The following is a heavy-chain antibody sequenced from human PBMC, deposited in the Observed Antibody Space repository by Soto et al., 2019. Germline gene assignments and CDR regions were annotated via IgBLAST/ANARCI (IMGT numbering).Heavy chain of an antibody. CDR2: IIPIFGTA. CDR3: ARDAFYYDGPSGVYYFDY. J-gene: IGHJ4*02. D-gene: IGHD3-22*01. Sequence: QVQLVQSGAEVKKPGSSLKVSCKASGGTFNNYAISWLRQAPGQGLEWMGGIIPIFGTANYAQKFQGRVTITADEFTTTAYMELSSLRSEDTAVYYCARDAFYYDGPSGVYYFDYWGQGTLVTVSS. V-gene: IGHV1-69*12. CDR1: GGTFNNYA.